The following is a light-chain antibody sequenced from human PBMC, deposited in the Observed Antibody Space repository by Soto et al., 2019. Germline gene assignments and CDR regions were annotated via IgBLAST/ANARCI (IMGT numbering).Light chain of an antibody. CDR1: QSISSY. CDR2: AAS. V-gene: IGKV1-39*01. J-gene: IGKJ3*01. CDR3: QQSYSTPPF. Sequence: DTQMTQSPSSLSASVGDRVTITCRASQSISSYLNWYQQKPGKAPKLLIYAASSLQSGVPSRFSGSGSGTDFTLTISSLQPEDFATYYCQQSYSTPPFVGPGTKVDIK.